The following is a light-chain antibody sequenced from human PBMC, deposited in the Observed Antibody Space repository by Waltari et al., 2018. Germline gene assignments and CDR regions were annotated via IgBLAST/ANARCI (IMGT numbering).Light chain of an antibody. CDR3: CSFAGSLYV. Sequence: QSALTQPPSASGSPGPSVTISCTGSSRDVGAYTLVSWYQHRPGRAPKLMIYEVSKRPSGVPDRFTGSKSGNTASLTVSGLQAEDEGDYYCCSFAGSLYVFGTATKVTVL. V-gene: IGLV2-8*01. J-gene: IGLJ1*01. CDR2: EVS. CDR1: SRDVGAYTL.